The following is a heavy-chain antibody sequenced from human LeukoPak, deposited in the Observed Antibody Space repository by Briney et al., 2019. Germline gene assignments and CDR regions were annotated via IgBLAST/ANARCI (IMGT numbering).Heavy chain of an antibody. CDR1: GGSISSGGYS. Sequence: SQTLSLTCADSGGSISSGGYSWSWIRQPPGKGLEWIGYIYHSGSTYYNPSLKSRVTISVDRSKNQFSLKLSSVTAADTAVYYCARGYDAFDIWGQGTMVTVSS. CDR3: ARGYDAFDI. CDR2: IYHSGST. J-gene: IGHJ3*02. V-gene: IGHV4-30-2*01.